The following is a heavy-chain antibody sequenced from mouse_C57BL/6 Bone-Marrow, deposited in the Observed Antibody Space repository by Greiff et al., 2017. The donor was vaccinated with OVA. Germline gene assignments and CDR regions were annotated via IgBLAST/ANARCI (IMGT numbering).Heavy chain of an antibody. CDR3: ASPHYYGSSYWYVDV. V-gene: IGHV5-9*01. CDR2: ISGGGGNT. D-gene: IGHD1-1*01. J-gene: IGHJ1*03. Sequence: EVQRVESGGGLVKPGGSLKLSCAASGFTFSSYTMSWVRQTPEKRLEWVATISGGGGNTYYPDSVKGRFTISRDNAKNTLYLQMSSLRSEDTALYYCASPHYYGSSYWYVDVWGTGTTVTVSS. CDR1: GFTFSSYT.